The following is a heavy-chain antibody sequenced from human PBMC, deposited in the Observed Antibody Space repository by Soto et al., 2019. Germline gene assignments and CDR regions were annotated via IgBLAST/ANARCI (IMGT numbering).Heavy chain of an antibody. D-gene: IGHD6-13*01. CDR2: ISSSSSYI. Sequence: GGSLRLSCAASGFTFSSYSMNWVRQAPGKGLEWVSSISSSSSYIYYADSMKGRFTISRDNAKNSLYLQMNSLRAEDTAVYYCARGSVAADEYFQHWGQGTLVTVSS. J-gene: IGHJ1*01. CDR1: GFTFSSYS. V-gene: IGHV3-21*01. CDR3: ARGSVAADEYFQH.